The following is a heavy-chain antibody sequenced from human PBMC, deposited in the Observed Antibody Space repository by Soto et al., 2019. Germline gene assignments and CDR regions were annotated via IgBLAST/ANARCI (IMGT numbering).Heavy chain of an antibody. J-gene: IGHJ6*03. D-gene: IGHD3-3*01. V-gene: IGHV1-69*08. CDR2: IIPILGIA. CDR3: AIDITPKDYDFWSGYYPQRDYYMDV. CDR1: GGTFSSYT. Sequence: QVQLVQSGAEVKKPGSSVKVSCKASGGTFSSYTISWVRQAPGQGLEWMGRIIPILGIANYAQKFQGRVTITADKSTSTAYMELSSLRSEDTAVYYCAIDITPKDYDFWSGYYPQRDYYMDVWGKGTTVTVSS.